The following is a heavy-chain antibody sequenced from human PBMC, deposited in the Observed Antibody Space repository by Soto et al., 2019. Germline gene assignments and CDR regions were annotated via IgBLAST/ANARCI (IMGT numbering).Heavy chain of an antibody. D-gene: IGHD5-18*01. CDR2: INPNSGGT. CDR1: GYTFTGYY. CDR3: ARDLGYSYGDYYYYYGMDV. J-gene: IGHJ6*02. V-gene: IGHV1-2*02. Sequence: ASVKVSCKASGYTFTGYYMHWVRQAPGQGLEWMGWINPNSGGTNYAQKFQGRVTMTRDTSISTAYMELSRLRSDDTAVYYCARDLGYSYGDYYYYYGMDVWGQGTTVTVSS.